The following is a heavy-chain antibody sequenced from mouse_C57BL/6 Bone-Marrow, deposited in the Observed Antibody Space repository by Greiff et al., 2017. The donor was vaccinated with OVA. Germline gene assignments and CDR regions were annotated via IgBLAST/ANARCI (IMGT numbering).Heavy chain of an antibody. D-gene: IGHD2-3*01. Sequence: QVQLQQPGAELVKPGASVKLSCKASGYTFTSYWMHWVKQRPGQGLEWIGMIHPNSGSTNYNEKFKSKATLTVAKSSSTAYMQLSSLTSEDSAFYYCARDGEEGGWLLSFFAYWGQGTLVTVSA. CDR1: GYTFTSYW. CDR3: ARDGEEGGWLLSFFAY. V-gene: IGHV1-64*01. CDR2: IHPNSGST. J-gene: IGHJ3*01.